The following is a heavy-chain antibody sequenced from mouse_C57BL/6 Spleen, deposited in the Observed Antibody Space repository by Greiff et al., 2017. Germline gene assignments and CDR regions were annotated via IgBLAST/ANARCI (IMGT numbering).Heavy chain of an antibody. Sequence: EVQVVESGGGLVKPGGSLKLSCAASGFTFSDYGMHWVRQAPETGLEWVAYISSGSSTIYYADTVQGRFTISRDNAKNTLFLQMTSLRSEDTAMYYCARRKAYYSNYGAMDYWGQGTSVTVSS. CDR1: GFTFSDYG. V-gene: IGHV5-17*01. CDR2: ISSGSSTI. J-gene: IGHJ4*01. D-gene: IGHD2-5*01. CDR3: ARRKAYYSNYGAMDY.